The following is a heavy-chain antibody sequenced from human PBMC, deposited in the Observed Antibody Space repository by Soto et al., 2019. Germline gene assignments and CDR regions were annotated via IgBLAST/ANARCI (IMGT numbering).Heavy chain of an antibody. CDR1: GGSFSGYY. Sequence: PSETLSLTCAVYGGSFSGYYWSWIRQPPGKGLEWIGEINHSGSTNYNPPLKSRVTISVDTSKNQFSLKLSSVTAADTAVYYCARGRTPYYDFWSGHFPGYWGQGTLVTVSS. D-gene: IGHD3-3*01. J-gene: IGHJ4*02. V-gene: IGHV4-34*01. CDR2: INHSGST. CDR3: ARGRTPYYDFWSGHFPGY.